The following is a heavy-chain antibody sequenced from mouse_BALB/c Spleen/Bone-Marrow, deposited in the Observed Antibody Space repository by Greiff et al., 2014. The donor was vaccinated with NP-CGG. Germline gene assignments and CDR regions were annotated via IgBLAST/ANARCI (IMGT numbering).Heavy chain of an antibody. Sequence: QVQLQQSGPELVKPGASVRISCKASGYTFTSYYIHWVKQRPGQGLEWIGWIYPGNVNTKYNEKFKGKATLTADKSSSTAYMQLSSLTSEDSAVYFCARWVVGRDYAMDHWGQGTSVTVSS. D-gene: IGHD1-1*01. J-gene: IGHJ4*01. V-gene: IGHV1S56*01. CDR3: ARWVVGRDYAMDH. CDR1: GYTFTSYY. CDR2: IYPGNVNT.